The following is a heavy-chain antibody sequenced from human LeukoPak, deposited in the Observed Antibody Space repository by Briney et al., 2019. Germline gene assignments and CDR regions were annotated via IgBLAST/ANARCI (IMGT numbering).Heavy chain of an antibody. CDR3: ARQNENDYGYYAVDI. V-gene: IGHV3-23*01. J-gene: IGHJ3*02. CDR1: GFTFSSYG. D-gene: IGHD4-17*01. CDR2: ISGSGGST. Sequence: PGGSLRLSCAASGFTFSSYGMTWVRQAPGKGLEWVSGISGSGGSTFYADSVKGRLTISRDNSKNTLYLQMISLRAEDTAVYYCARQNENDYGYYAVDIWGQGTMVTVSS.